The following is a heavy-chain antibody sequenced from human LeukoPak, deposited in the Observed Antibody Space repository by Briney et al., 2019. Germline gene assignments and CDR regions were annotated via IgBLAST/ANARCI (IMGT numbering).Heavy chain of an antibody. CDR1: GGSISSSSYY. V-gene: IGHV4-39*07. CDR3: AFHMYYYDSSGYSQKAFDY. CDR2: IYYSGSA. Sequence: SETLSLTCTVSGGSISSSSYYWGWIRQPPGKGLEWIGSIYYSGSAYYNPSLKSRVTISVDTSKNQFSLKLSSVTAADTAVYYCAFHMYYYDSSGYSQKAFDYWGQGTLVTVSS. D-gene: IGHD3-22*01. J-gene: IGHJ4*02.